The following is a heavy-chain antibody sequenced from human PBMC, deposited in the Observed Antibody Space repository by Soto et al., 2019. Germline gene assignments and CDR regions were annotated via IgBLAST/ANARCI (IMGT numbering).Heavy chain of an antibody. Sequence: GGSLRLSCAASGFTFSDYYMSWIRQAPGKGLEWVSYISSSGSTIYYADSVKGRFTISRDNAKNSLYLQMNSLRAEDTAVYYCARVATRYCGGDCYEYFDYWGQGTLVTVSS. V-gene: IGHV3-11*01. J-gene: IGHJ4*02. D-gene: IGHD2-21*01. CDR1: GFTFSDYY. CDR2: ISSSGSTI. CDR3: ARVATRYCGGDCYEYFDY.